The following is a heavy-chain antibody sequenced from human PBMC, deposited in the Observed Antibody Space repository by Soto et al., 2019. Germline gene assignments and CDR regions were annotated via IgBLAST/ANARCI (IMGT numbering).Heavy chain of an antibody. J-gene: IGHJ5*02. Sequence: SETLSLTCAVYGGSFSCYYWSWIRQRPGKGLEWIGEINHSGSTTYNPSLKSRVTISVDTSKNQFSLKLSSVTAADTAVYYCARGRALLLWFGELLEWFDPWGQGTLVTVS. V-gene: IGHV4-34*01. CDR3: ARGRALLLWFGELLEWFDP. D-gene: IGHD3-10*01. CDR2: INHSGST. CDR1: GGSFSCYY.